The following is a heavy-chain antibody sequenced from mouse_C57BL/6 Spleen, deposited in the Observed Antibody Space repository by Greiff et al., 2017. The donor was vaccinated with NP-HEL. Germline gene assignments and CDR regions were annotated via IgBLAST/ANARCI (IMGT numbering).Heavy chain of an antibody. CDR1: GFTFSDYY. Sequence: DVMLVESAGGLVQPGSSMKLSCTASGFTFSDYYMAWVRQVPEKGLEWVANINYDGSSTYYLDSLKSRFIISRDNAKNILYLQMSSLKSEDTATYYCARGKDGYLAYWGQGTLVTVSA. CDR3: ARGKDGYLAY. D-gene: IGHD2-3*01. CDR2: INYDGSST. J-gene: IGHJ3*01. V-gene: IGHV5-16*01.